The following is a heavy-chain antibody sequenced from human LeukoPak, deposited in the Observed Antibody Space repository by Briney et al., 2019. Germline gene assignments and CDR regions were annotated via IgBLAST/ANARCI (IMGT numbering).Heavy chain of an antibody. Sequence: SETLSLTCAVYGGSFSGYYWSWIRQPPGKGLEWIGEINHSGSTNYNPSLKSRVTISVDKSKNQFSLKLSSVTAADTAVYYCARYSYGLFDYWGQGTLVTVSS. CDR2: INHSGST. CDR3: ARYSYGLFDY. V-gene: IGHV4-34*01. D-gene: IGHD5-18*01. CDR1: GGSFSGYY. J-gene: IGHJ4*02.